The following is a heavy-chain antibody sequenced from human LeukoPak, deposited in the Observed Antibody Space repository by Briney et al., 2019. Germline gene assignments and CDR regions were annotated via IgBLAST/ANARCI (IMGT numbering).Heavy chain of an antibody. Sequence: PGGSLKLSCAASGFTFSGSAMHWVRQAFGKGLEWVCRLRSQANSYATAYAASVKGGFTISRDDSKNTAYLQMNSLKTEDTAVYYCTRLYYYGSGSYYTNYYYGMDVWGKGTTVTVSS. D-gene: IGHD3-10*01. J-gene: IGHJ6*04. V-gene: IGHV3-73*01. CDR2: LRSQANSYAT. CDR3: TRLYYYGSGSYYTNYYYGMDV. CDR1: GFTFSGSA.